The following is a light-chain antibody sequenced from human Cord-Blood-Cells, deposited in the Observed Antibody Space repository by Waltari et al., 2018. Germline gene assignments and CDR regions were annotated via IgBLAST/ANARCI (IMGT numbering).Light chain of an antibody. CDR3: SSYTSSSSWV. J-gene: IGLJ3*02. V-gene: IGLV2-14*03. CDR2: DVG. Sequence: QSALTQPASVSGSPGQSITLSCTGTSSDVGGYNYVSWYQQHPGKAPKPMIYDVGNRPSGVSNRFSGSKSGNTASLTISGLQAEDEADYYCSSYTSSSSWVFGGGTKLTVL. CDR1: SSDVGGYNY.